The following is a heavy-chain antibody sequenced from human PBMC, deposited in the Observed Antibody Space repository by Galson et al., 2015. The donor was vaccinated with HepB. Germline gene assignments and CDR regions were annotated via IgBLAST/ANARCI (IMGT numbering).Heavy chain of an antibody. V-gene: IGHV5-51*01. CDR2: IYPGDSDT. D-gene: IGHD1-26*01. CDR1: GYSFTSYW. J-gene: IGHJ4*02. CDR3: ARLVDGAFSASYYGDY. Sequence: QSGAEVKKPGESLKISCKGSGYSFTSYWIGWVRQMPGKGLEWMGVIYPGDSDTRYSPSFQGQVTISADKSISTAYLQWSTLKASDTAMYYCARLVDGAFSASYYGDYWGQGTLVTVSS.